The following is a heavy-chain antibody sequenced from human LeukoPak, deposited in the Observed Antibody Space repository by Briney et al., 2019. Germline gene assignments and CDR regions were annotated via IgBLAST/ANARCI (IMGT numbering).Heavy chain of an antibody. CDR1: GFTVSNNY. CDR2: IYSGGST. V-gene: IGHV3-53*04. Sequence: GGSLRLSCAASGFTVSNNYMTWVRQAPGKGLEWVSVIYSGGSTYYADSVKGRFTISRHNSKNTLYLQMNSLRAEDTAVYYCARSSSSWYGVAFDYWGQGTLVTVSS. CDR3: ARSSSSWYGVAFDY. J-gene: IGHJ4*02. D-gene: IGHD6-13*01.